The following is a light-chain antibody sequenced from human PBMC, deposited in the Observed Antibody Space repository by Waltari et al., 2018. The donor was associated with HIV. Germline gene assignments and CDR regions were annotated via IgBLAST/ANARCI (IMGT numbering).Light chain of an antibody. CDR2: GNI. V-gene: IGLV1-40*01. J-gene: IGLJ3*02. Sequence: QPVLTQPPSVSGAPGLGVTVSCTGSGSNIGAGYDVHWYQQLPGTAPKLLIYGNINRPSGVPDRFSASKSGTSASLAITGLQPEDEADYYCQSYDSSLSAWVFGGGTKLTVL. CDR1: GSNIGAGYD. CDR3: QSYDSSLSAWV.